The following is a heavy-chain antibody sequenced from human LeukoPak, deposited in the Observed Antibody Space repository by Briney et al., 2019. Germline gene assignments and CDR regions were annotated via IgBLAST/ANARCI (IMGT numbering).Heavy chain of an antibody. CDR3: ARSPYCSGGSCKGVLGY. Sequence: EGSLRLSCAASGFTFSSYWMHWVRQAPGKGLEWVSSISSSSSYIYYADSVKGRFTISRDNAKNSLYLQMNSLRAEDTAVYYCARSPYCSGGSCKGVLGYWGQGTLVAVSS. J-gene: IGHJ4*02. D-gene: IGHD2-15*01. V-gene: IGHV3-21*01. CDR2: ISSSSSYI. CDR1: GFTFSSYW.